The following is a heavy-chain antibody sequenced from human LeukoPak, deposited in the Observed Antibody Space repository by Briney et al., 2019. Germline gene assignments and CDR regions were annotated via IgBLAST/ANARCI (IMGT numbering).Heavy chain of an antibody. J-gene: IGHJ4*02. Sequence: GGSLRLSCAASGFTFSSYDMHWVRQATGKGLEWVSAIGTAGDTYYPGSVKGRFTISRENAKNSLYLQMNSLRAEDTAVYYCAKVPILRRRGYYDTSGPIDYWGQGTLVTVSS. D-gene: IGHD3-22*01. CDR1: GFTFSSYD. CDR3: AKVPILRRRGYYDTSGPIDY. V-gene: IGHV3-13*01. CDR2: IGTAGDT.